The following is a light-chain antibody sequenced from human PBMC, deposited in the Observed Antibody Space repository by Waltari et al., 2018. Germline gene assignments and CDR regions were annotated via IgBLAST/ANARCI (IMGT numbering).Light chain of an antibody. Sequence: DIQMTQSPSSLSASVGDRVTITSRASQSISSYLNWYHQKPGKAPKLLIYAASSLQSGVPSRFSGSGSGTDFTLTISSLQPEDFATYYCQQSYSTPPYTFGQGTKLEIK. V-gene: IGKV1-39*01. CDR1: QSISSY. CDR2: AAS. CDR3: QQSYSTPPYT. J-gene: IGKJ2*01.